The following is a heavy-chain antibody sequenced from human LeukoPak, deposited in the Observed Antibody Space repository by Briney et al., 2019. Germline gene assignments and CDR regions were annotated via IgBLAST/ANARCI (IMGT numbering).Heavy chain of an antibody. D-gene: IGHD6-25*01. Sequence: PGGSLRLSCAASGFTISRSQMHWVRQAPGKGLVWISRILRDETYTNYADSVRGRFTISRDNANNMLFLQMNSLGGEDTAVYFCTRDPGSDSRDWYFDVWGRGTLVTVSS. CDR2: ILRDETYT. J-gene: IGHJ2*01. CDR3: TRDPGSDSRDWYFDV. V-gene: IGHV3-74*01. CDR1: GFTISRSQ.